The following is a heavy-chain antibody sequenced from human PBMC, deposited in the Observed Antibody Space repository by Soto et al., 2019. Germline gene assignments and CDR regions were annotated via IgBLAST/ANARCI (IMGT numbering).Heavy chain of an antibody. V-gene: IGHV3-15*01. CDR2: IKSKTDGGTT. D-gene: IGHD3-10*01. CDR3: TTLPLRFGELLGLFDY. CDR1: GFTFFNAW. J-gene: IGHJ4*02. Sequence: GGSLRLSCAASGFTFFNAWLSWALLAPGKGLEWVGRIKSKTDGGTTDYAAPVKGRFTISRDDSKNTLYLQMNSLKTEDTAVYYCTTLPLRFGELLGLFDYWGQGT.